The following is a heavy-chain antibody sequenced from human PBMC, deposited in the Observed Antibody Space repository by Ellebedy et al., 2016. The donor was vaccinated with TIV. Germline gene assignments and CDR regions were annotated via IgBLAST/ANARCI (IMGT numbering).Heavy chain of an antibody. Sequence: SVKVSCXASGGTFSSYAISWVRQAPGQGLEWMGGIIPIFGTANYAQKFQRRVTITADESTSTAYMELSSLRSEDTAVYYCARDLGYSYGPVGYYYGMDVWGQGTTVTVSS. CDR2: IIPIFGTA. V-gene: IGHV1-69*13. CDR3: ARDLGYSYGPVGYYYGMDV. CDR1: GGTFSSYA. D-gene: IGHD5-18*01. J-gene: IGHJ6*02.